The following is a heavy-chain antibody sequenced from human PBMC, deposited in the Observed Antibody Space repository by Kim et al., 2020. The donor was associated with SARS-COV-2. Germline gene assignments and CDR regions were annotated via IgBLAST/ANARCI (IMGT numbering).Heavy chain of an antibody. CDR3: ARERVGAIFDY. Sequence: IYYADSVKGRFTISRDNAKNSLYLQMNSLRAEDTAVYYCARERVGAIFDYWGQGTLVTVSS. D-gene: IGHD1-26*01. J-gene: IGHJ4*02. CDR2: I. V-gene: IGHV3-48*04.